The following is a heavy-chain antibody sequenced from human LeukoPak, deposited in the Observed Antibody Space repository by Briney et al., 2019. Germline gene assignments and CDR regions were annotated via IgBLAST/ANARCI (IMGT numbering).Heavy chain of an antibody. V-gene: IGHV5-51*01. J-gene: IGHJ4*02. CDR2: IHPSDSGT. D-gene: IGHD5-18*01. Sequence: GESLRISCKGSGYRFTNYWIGWVRQMPGKGLEWMGIIHPSDSGTRYSPSFQGQVTMSVDESITTAYLQWSSLRASDSAIYYCARGGSYRYGSSDYWGQGTLVTVSS. CDR1: GYRFTNYW. CDR3: ARGGSYRYGSSDY.